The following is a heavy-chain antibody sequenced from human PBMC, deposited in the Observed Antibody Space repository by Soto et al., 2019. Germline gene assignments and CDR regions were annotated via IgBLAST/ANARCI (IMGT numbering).Heavy chain of an antibody. CDR3: ARGGYNWNYQVKVDY. J-gene: IGHJ4*02. D-gene: IGHD1-7*01. V-gene: IGHV3-33*01. CDR2: IWYDGSNK. CDR1: GFTFSSYG. Sequence: GGSLRLSCAASGFTFSSYGMHWVRQAPGKGLEWVAVIWYDGSNKYYADSVKGRFTISRDNSKNTLYLQMNSLRAEDTAVYYCARGGYNWNYQVKVDYWGQGTLVTVSS.